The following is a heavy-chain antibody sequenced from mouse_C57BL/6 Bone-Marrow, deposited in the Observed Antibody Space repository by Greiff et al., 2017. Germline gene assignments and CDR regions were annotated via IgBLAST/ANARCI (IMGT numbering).Heavy chain of an antibody. CDR3: TQIYNDY. D-gene: IGHD2-1*01. CDR1: GYTFTDYE. J-gene: IGHJ2*01. Sequence: VKLVESGAELVRPGASVTLSCKASGYTFTDYEMHWVKQTPVHGLEWIGAIDPETGGTAYNQKFKGKAILTADKSSSTAYMELRSLTSEDSAVYYCTQIYNDYWGQGTTLTVSS. CDR2: IDPETGGT. V-gene: IGHV1-15*01.